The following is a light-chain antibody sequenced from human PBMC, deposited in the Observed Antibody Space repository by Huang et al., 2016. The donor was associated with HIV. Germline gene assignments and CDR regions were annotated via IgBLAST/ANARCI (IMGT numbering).Light chain of an antibody. CDR2: GAS. Sequence: EILMKQSPATLSVSPGETATLSCRASQSVSSNLAWYQQKPGQSPRLLIYGASTRDTDFPARFSGSWSGTEFTLTISSLHSEDFAVYYCQQYNDWPPVTFGGGTKVEIK. CDR1: QSVSSN. J-gene: IGKJ4*01. V-gene: IGKV3-15*01. CDR3: QQYNDWPPVT.